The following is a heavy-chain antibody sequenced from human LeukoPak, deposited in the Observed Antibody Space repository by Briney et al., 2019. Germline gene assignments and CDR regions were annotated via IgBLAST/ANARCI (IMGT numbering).Heavy chain of an antibody. CDR3: ARPLLWWPQVGYFDY. Sequence: GASVKVSCRASGYNFNDYYLHWVRQAPGQGLEWMGWINPNSGGTNYAQKFQGRVTMTRDTSISTAYMELSRLRSDDTAVYYCARPLLWWPQVGYFDYWGQGTLVTVSS. CDR1: GYNFNDYY. D-gene: IGHD4/OR15-4a*01. CDR2: INPNSGGT. J-gene: IGHJ4*02. V-gene: IGHV1-2*02.